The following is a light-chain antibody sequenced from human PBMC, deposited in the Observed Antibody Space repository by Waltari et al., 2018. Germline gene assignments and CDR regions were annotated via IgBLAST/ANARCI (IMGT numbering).Light chain of an antibody. Sequence: QSVLTQPPSMSGAPGQKVTIPCTGGSSNFGAGYDLHWSQQFPGAAPKLLIFGSTNRASGVPGRFSGSKSGTSASLAIAGLQSEDEAVYYCQSFDSSLSASVFGGGTKLTVL. CDR2: GST. CDR1: SSNFGAGYD. J-gene: IGLJ3*02. CDR3: QSFDSSLSASV. V-gene: IGLV1-40*01.